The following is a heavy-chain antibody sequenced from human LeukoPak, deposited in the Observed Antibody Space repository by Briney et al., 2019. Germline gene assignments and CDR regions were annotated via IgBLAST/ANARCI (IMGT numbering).Heavy chain of an antibody. Sequence: GGTLRLSCAVSGFIFNSFGMSWVRQTPGKGLEWVSSIHSRGDNKQYADSLEGRFTISRDTWKNTVYLQINRLRVEDTATYYCARQILRGSYFYYLDVWGTGTPVTVSS. CDR1: GFIFNSFG. CDR2: IHSRGDNK. J-gene: IGHJ6*03. D-gene: IGHD3-10*01. V-gene: IGHV3-23*01. CDR3: ARQILRGSYFYYLDV.